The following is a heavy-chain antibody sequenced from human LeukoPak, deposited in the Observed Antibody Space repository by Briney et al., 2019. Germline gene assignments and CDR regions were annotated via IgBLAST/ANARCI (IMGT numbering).Heavy chain of an antibody. CDR1: GFTFSSYA. D-gene: IGHD3-22*01. CDR2: ISYDGSNK. Sequence: PGGSLRLSCAASGFTFSSYAMHWVRQAPGKGLEWVAVISYDGSNKYYADSVKGRFTISRDNSKNALYLQMNSLRAEDTAVYYCARERVPSGYLDGGLNYWGQGTLVTVSS. CDR3: ARERVPSGYLDGGLNY. J-gene: IGHJ4*02. V-gene: IGHV3-30-3*01.